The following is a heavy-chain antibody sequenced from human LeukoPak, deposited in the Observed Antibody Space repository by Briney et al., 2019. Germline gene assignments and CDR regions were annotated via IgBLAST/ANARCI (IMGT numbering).Heavy chain of an antibody. CDR2: ISSGAVSI. D-gene: IGHD1-26*01. J-gene: IGHJ4*02. Sequence: GGSLRLSCAASGFTFSSFEMNWVRQAPGKGLEWVSSISSGAVSIYYADSVKGRFTISRDNAKNSLYLQMNSLRAEDTAVYYCARFDSGSYAAVYWGQGTLVTVSS. V-gene: IGHV3-48*03. CDR3: ARFDSGSYAAVY. CDR1: GFTFSSFE.